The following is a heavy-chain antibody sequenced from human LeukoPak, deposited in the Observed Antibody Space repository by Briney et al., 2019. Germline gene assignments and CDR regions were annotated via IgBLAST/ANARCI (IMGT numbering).Heavy chain of an antibody. D-gene: IGHD1-26*01. Sequence: GGSLRLSCAASGFTVSSNYMSWVRQAPGKGLEWVSVIYSGGSTYYADSVKGRFTISRDNSKNTLYLQMNSLRAEDTAVYYCARVSGSYLWWSDPWGQGTLVTVSS. CDR2: IYSGGST. CDR1: GFTVSSNY. CDR3: ARVSGSYLWWSDP. J-gene: IGHJ5*02. V-gene: IGHV3-53*01.